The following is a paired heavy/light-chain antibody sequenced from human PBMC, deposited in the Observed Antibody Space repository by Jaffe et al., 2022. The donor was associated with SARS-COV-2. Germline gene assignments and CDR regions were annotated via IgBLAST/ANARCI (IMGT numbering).Heavy chain of an antibody. CDR2: IKNELRGGTA. CDR1: GFTFRNVY. J-gene: IGHJ4*02. D-gene: IGHD2-2*01. Sequence: EVQLVESGGGLVQPGGSLRLSCAASGFTFRNVYMTWVRQAPGKGLEWVGRIKNELRGGTADYAAPVEGRFTISRDDSQNMLYLKMSSLGTEDTAVYYCMTDFASSPWTTRDVEFWGLGTLVTVSS. CDR3: MTDFASSPWTTRDVEF. V-gene: IGHV3-15*01.
Light chain of an antibody. Sequence: TLLTQFPGTLSLSPGERATLSCRASQSIEAIHLVWYQQKPGQPPRLLIYGASSRATGIPDRFSGRGSGTDFTLTISRLETEDFAVYYCHQHGTLPYTFGQGTKLEIK. CDR2: GAS. J-gene: IGKJ2*01. CDR1: QSIEAIH. CDR3: HQHGTLPYT. V-gene: IGKV3-20*01.